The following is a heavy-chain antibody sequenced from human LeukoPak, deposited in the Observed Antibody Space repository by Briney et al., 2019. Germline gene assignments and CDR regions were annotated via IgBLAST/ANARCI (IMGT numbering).Heavy chain of an antibody. J-gene: IGHJ4*02. Sequence: SETLSLTCTVSGGSISSYYWTWIRQHPGKGLEWIGEINHSGSTNYNPSLKSRVTISVDTSKNQFSLKLSSVTAADTAVYYCARGAPGYWGQGTLVTVSS. CDR3: ARGAPGY. CDR2: INHSGST. V-gene: IGHV4-34*01. CDR1: GGSISSYY.